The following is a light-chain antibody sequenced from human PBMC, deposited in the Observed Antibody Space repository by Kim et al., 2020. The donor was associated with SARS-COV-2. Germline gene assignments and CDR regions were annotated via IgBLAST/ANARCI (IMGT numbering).Light chain of an antibody. CDR3: QQYNYWPPELT. CDR2: DAS. CDR1: QSVSTN. V-gene: IGKV3-15*01. Sequence: PGDSVTLSCRASQSVSTNLAWYQQKPGQAPRLLIHDASTRATGIPARFSGSGSGTEFTLTISSLQSEDFAVYYCQQYNYWPPELTFGGGTKVDIK. J-gene: IGKJ4*01.